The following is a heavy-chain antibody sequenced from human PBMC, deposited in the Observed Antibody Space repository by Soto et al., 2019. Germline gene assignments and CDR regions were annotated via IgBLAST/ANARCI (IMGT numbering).Heavy chain of an antibody. V-gene: IGHV3-9*01. J-gene: IGHJ4*02. CDR1: GFTFDDYA. CDR3: AKDHDFWSGFDY. CDR2: ISWNSGSI. Sequence: GGSLRLSCAASGFTFDDYAMHWVRQAPGKGLEWVSGISWNSGSIGYADSVKGRFTISRDNAKNSLYLQMNSLRAEDTALYYCAKDHDFWSGFDYWGQGTLVTVSS. D-gene: IGHD3-3*01.